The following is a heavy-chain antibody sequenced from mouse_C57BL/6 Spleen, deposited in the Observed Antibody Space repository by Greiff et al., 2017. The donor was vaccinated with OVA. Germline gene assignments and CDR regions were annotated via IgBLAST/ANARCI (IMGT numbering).Heavy chain of an antibody. CDR2: IDPSDSYT. Sequence: QVQLKQPGAELVMPGASVKLSCKASGYTFTSYWMHWVKQRPGQGLEWIGEIDPSDSYTNYNQKFKGKSTLTVDKSSSTAYMQLSSLTSEDSAVYYCARSRDGYRFDYWGQGTTLTVSS. CDR1: GYTFTSYW. V-gene: IGHV1-69*01. D-gene: IGHD2-3*01. CDR3: ARSRDGYRFDY. J-gene: IGHJ2*01.